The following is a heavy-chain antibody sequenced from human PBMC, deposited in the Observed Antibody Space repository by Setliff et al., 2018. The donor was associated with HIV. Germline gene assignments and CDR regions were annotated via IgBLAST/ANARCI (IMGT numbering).Heavy chain of an antibody. CDR1: DSGTYY. Sequence: PSETLSLTCTVSDSGTYYWSWIRQPAGKGLEWIGRVSSRGDTNYNPSLKSRVTMSVDTSKNQFSLKLRSVTAAGTAVYYCARQWRDQYNSGVSTEYFQHWGLGTLVTVSS. V-gene: IGHV4-4*07. CDR2: VSSRGDT. CDR3: ARQWRDQYNSGVSTEYFQH. D-gene: IGHD3-22*01. J-gene: IGHJ1*01.